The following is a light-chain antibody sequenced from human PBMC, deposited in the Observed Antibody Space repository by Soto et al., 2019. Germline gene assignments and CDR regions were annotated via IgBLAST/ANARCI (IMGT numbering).Light chain of an antibody. J-gene: IGLJ2*01. CDR1: SGHSNYA. CDR3: QTWGTGIQV. V-gene: IGLV4-69*01. Sequence: QLVLTQSPSASASLGASVKLTCTLSSGHSNYAIAWHQRQPEQGPRYLMKLNSDGSHSKGDGIPDRFSGSSSGTERYLTIPSLQSEDEADYYCQTWGTGIQVFGGGTKLTVL. CDR2: LNSDGSH.